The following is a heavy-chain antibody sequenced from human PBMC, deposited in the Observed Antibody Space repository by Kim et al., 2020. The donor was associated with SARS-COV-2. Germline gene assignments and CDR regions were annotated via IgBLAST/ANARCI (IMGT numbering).Heavy chain of an antibody. J-gene: IGHJ4*02. D-gene: IGHD3-3*01. Sequence: SLKRRVTISVDTSKNQFSLKRSSVTAADTAVYYCARGRITIFGVVTEFVYWGQGTLVTVSS. CDR3: ARGRITIFGVVTEFVY. V-gene: IGHV4-31*02.